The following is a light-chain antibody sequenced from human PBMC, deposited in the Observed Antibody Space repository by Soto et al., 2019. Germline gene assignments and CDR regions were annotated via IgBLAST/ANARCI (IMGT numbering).Light chain of an antibody. Sequence: SYELTQSPSVSVAPGQTAKITCGGNNMGGKSVHWYQQKPGQAPVLVVYDDNDRPSGIPERFSGSNSGRTATLTLSRVEAGDEAVYYCQVWDSDSDHVVFGGGTKVTVL. V-gene: IGLV3-21*02. J-gene: IGLJ2*01. CDR3: QVWDSDSDHVV. CDR1: NMGGKS. CDR2: DDN.